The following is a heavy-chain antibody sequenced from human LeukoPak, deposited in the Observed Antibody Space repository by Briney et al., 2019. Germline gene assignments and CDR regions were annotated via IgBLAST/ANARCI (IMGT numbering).Heavy chain of an antibody. CDR3: ARSYYDILTGLLDAFDI. J-gene: IGHJ3*02. Sequence: GASVKVSCKASGYTFTSYAMHWVRQAPGQRLEWMGWINAGNGNTKYSQEFQGRVTITRDTSASIAYMELSSLRSEDMAVYYCARSYYDILTGLLDAFDIWGQGTMVTVSS. CDR1: GYTFTSYA. D-gene: IGHD3-9*01. V-gene: IGHV1-3*03. CDR2: INAGNGNT.